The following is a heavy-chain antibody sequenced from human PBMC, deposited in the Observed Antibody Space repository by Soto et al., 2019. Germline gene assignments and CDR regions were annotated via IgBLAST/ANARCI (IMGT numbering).Heavy chain of an antibody. D-gene: IGHD3-9*01. CDR2: ISYDGSNK. V-gene: IGHV3-30*18. J-gene: IGHJ4*02. Sequence: GESLKISCAASGFTFSSYGMHWVRQAPGKGLEWVAVISYDGSNKYYADSVKGRFTISRDNSKNTLYLQMNSLRAEDTAVYYCAKDRKTYYDILTGYYIGYWGQGTLVTVSS. CDR3: AKDRKTYYDILTGYYIGY. CDR1: GFTFSSYG.